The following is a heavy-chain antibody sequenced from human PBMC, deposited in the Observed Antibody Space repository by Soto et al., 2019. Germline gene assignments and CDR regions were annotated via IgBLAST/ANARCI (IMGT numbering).Heavy chain of an antibody. CDR2: ISGSGGST. CDR1: GFTFSSYA. J-gene: IGHJ3*02. D-gene: IGHD3-16*01. Sequence: GGSLRLSCAASGFTFSSYAMSWVRKAPGKGLEWVSAISGSGGSTYYADSVKGRFTISRDNSKNTLYLQVNSLRAEDPALYYGASPEGGAILDSYGAFDIWGQGTMVTVSS. CDR3: ASPEGGAILDSYGAFDI. V-gene: IGHV3-23*01.